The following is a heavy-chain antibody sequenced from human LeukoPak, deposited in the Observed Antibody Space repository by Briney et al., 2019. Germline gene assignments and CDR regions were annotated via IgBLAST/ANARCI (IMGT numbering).Heavy chain of an antibody. Sequence: SETLSLTCSVSGASISAYHWSWIRQPAGKGLEWIGLIYSSGRTNYIPSLKSRLTMSVDTSKNQFSLKLNSVTAADTAVYYCARDYSYPDYWGQGTLVTVSS. V-gene: IGHV4-4*07. CDR2: IYSSGRT. J-gene: IGHJ4*02. CDR1: GASISAYH. CDR3: ARDYSYPDY. D-gene: IGHD5-18*01.